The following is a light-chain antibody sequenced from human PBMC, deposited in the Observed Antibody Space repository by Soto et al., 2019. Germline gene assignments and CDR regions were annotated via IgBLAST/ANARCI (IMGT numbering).Light chain of an antibody. CDR1: SGHSGYI. Sequence: QPVLSQSSSASASLGSSVRLTCTLSSGHSGYIIAWHQQQPGRAPRYLMKLEVSGTYNKGSGVPDRFSGSSSGADRYLTISNLQSEDEADYYCETWDSYSHVFGSGTKLTVL. CDR2: LEVSGTY. V-gene: IGLV4-60*03. J-gene: IGLJ1*01. CDR3: ETWDSYSHV.